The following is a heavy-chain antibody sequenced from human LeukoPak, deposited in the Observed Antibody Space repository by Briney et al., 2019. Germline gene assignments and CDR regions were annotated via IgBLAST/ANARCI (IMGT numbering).Heavy chain of an antibody. CDR1: GFTFSSYA. CDR3: AREFRRYYGSGTLTSYYYGMDV. V-gene: IGHV3-30-3*01. D-gene: IGHD3-10*01. Sequence: GGSLRLSCAASGFTFSSYATHWVRQAPGKGLEWVAVISYDGSNKYYADSVKGRFTISRDNSKNTLYLQMNSLRAEDTAVYYCAREFRRYYGSGTLTSYYYGMDVWGQGTTVTVSS. CDR2: ISYDGSNK. J-gene: IGHJ6*02.